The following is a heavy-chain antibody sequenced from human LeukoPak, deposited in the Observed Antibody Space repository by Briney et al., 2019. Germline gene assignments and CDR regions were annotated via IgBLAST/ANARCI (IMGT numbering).Heavy chain of an antibody. J-gene: IGHJ4*02. CDR1: GFTFSSYA. D-gene: IGHD2-15*01. CDR2: ISYDGSNK. Sequence: GGSLRLSCAASGFTFSSYAMHWVRQAPGKGLEGVAVISYDGSNKYYADSVKGRFTISRDNSKNTLYLQMNSLRAEDTAVYYCARDRDCSGGSCYSTLFDYWGQGTLVTVSS. CDR3: ARDRDCSGGSCYSTLFDY. V-gene: IGHV3-30-3*01.